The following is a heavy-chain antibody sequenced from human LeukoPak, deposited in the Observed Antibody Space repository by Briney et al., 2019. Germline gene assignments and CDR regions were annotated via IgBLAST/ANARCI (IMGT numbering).Heavy chain of an antibody. CDR3: ARAPRYFDWLLSFDY. CDR1: GGSISSGDYY. Sequence: PSETLSLTCTFSGGSISSGDYYWSWIRQPPGRGLEWIGYIYYSGSTYYNPSLKRRVTISVDTSKNQFSLELSSVTAADTAVYYCARAPRYFDWLLSFDYWGQGTLVTVSS. D-gene: IGHD3-9*01. J-gene: IGHJ4*02. V-gene: IGHV4-30-4*01. CDR2: IYYSGST.